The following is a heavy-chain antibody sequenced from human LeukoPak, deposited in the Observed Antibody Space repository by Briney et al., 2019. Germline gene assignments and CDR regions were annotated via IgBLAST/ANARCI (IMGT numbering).Heavy chain of an antibody. D-gene: IGHD1-26*01. CDR1: GGTFSSYA. CDR3: AREQVGATYDAFDI. CDR2: IIPIFGTA. V-gene: IGHV1-69*05. Sequence: SVKVSCXASGGTFSSYAISWVRQAPGQGLEWMGRIIPIFGTANYAQKFQGRVTITTDESTSTAYMELSSLRSEDTAVYYCAREQVGATYDAFDIWGQGTMVTVSS. J-gene: IGHJ3*02.